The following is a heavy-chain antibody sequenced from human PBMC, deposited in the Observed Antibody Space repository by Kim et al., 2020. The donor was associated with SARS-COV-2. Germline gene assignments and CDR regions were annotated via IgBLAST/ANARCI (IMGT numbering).Heavy chain of an antibody. CDR1: GFTFSSYG. Sequence: GGSLRLSCAASGFTFSSYGMHWVRQAPGKGLEWVAVIWYDGSNKYYADSVKGRFTISRDNSKNTLYLQMNSLRAEDTAVYYCARDHPTLRAIDYWGQGTLVTVSS. CDR3: ARDHPTLRAIDY. CDR2: IWYDGSNK. J-gene: IGHJ4*02. V-gene: IGHV3-33*01.